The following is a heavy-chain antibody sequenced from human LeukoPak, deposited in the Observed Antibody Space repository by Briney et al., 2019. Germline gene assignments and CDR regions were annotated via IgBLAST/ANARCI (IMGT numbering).Heavy chain of an antibody. CDR1: GGSISSYY. CDR2: IYYSGST. Sequence: SETLSLTCTVSGGSISSYYWSWIRQPPGKGLEWIGYIYYSGSTNYNPSLKSRVTISVDTSKNQFSLKLSSVTAADTAVYYRARGMGIAARRLFDYWGQGTLVTVSS. CDR3: ARGMGIAARRLFDY. V-gene: IGHV4-59*08. D-gene: IGHD6-6*01. J-gene: IGHJ4*02.